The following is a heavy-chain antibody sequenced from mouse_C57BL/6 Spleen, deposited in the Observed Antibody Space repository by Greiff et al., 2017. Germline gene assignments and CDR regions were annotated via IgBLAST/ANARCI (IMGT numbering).Heavy chain of an antibody. D-gene: IGHD1-1*01. Sequence: VQLQQSGPELVKPGASVKISCKASGYAFSSSWMHWVKQRPGQGLEWIGRIYPGDGDTNYNGKFKGKATLTADKSSSTAYMQLSSLTSEDSAVYFCARRGFITTVVANYYAMDYWGQGTSVTVSS. J-gene: IGHJ4*01. CDR2: IYPGDGDT. CDR3: ARRGFITTVVANYYAMDY. CDR1: GYAFSSSW. V-gene: IGHV1-82*01.